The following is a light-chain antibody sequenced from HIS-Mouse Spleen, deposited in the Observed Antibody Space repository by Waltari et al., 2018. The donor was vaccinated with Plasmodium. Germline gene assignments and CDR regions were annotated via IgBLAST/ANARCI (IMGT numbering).Light chain of an antibody. CDR1: KLADQY. CDR3: QAWDSSTVV. J-gene: IGLJ2*01. CDR2: QDS. Sequence: SYELTQPPSVSVSTGQTASITCSGDKLADQYACWYQQKPGQSPVLVIYQDSKRPPGIPERFPGSNSGNTATLTISGTQAMEEADYYCQAWDSSTVVFGGGTKLTVL. V-gene: IGLV3-1*01.